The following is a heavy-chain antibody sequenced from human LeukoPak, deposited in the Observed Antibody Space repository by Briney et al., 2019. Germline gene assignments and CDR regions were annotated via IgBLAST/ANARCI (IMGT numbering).Heavy chain of an antibody. CDR3: ARGNGGSSWSYFDY. Sequence: EASVKVSCKASGGTFSSYAISWVRQAPGQGLEWMGRIIPILGIANYAQKFQGRVTITADKSTSTAYMELSSLRSEDTAVYYCARGNGGSSWSYFDYWGQGTLVTVSS. CDR1: GGTFSSYA. CDR2: IIPILGIA. D-gene: IGHD6-13*01. J-gene: IGHJ4*02. V-gene: IGHV1-69*04.